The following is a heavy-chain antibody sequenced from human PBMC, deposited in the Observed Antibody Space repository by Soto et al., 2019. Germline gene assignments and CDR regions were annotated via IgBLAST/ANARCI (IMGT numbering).Heavy chain of an antibody. CDR2: IVGNGEST. J-gene: IGHJ4*02. D-gene: IGHD3-10*01. Sequence: EVQVLESGGGLVQPGGSLRLSCVASEFSSSNYAMSWVRQAPGTGLEWVSGIVGNGESTYYADSVKGRLTISRDNSKNSLYLQMNCLSADDTAVYYCSKGGGDYWGQGTLVTVSS. V-gene: IGHV3-23*01. CDR3: SKGGGDY. CDR1: EFSSSNYA.